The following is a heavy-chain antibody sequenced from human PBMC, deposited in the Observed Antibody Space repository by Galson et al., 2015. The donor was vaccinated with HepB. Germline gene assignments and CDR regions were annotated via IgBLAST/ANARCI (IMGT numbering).Heavy chain of an antibody. CDR3: ARDGPLKISYYYGMDV. V-gene: IGHV3-30*04. J-gene: IGHJ6*02. CDR2: ISYDGSNK. CDR1: GFTFSSYA. Sequence: SLRLSCAASGFTFSSYAMHWVRQAPGKGLEWVAVISYDGSNKYYADSVKGRFTIPRDNSKNTLYLQMNSLRAEDTAVYYCARDGPLKISYYYGMDVWGQGTTVTVSS.